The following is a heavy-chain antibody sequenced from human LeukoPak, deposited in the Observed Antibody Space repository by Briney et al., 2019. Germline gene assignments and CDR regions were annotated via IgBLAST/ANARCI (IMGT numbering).Heavy chain of an antibody. J-gene: IGHJ4*02. V-gene: IGHV3-30*02. CDR3: AKDFGVYYDRYNFDY. CDR2: IRYDGSNK. D-gene: IGHD3-22*01. Sequence: GGSLRLSCAASGFTFSSYGMHWVRQAPGKGLEWVAFIRYDGSNKYYADSVKGRFTISRDNSKNTLYLQMNSLRAEDTAVYYCAKDFGVYYDRYNFDYWGQGTLVTVSS. CDR1: GFTFSSYG.